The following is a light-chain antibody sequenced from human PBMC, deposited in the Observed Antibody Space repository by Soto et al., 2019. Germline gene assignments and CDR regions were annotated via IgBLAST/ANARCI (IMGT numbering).Light chain of an antibody. CDR2: KAS. Sequence: DIQMTQSPSTLSASVGDRVTITCRASQSISSWLAWYQQKPGKAPKLLIYKASSLESGVPSRFSVSGSGTEFTLTISSLQPDDFATYYCQQYNSYPYTFGQGTKLELK. J-gene: IGKJ2*01. CDR1: QSISSW. CDR3: QQYNSYPYT. V-gene: IGKV1-5*03.